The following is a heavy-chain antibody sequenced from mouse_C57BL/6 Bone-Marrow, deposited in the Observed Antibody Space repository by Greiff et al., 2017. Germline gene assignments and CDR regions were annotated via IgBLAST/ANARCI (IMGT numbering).Heavy chain of an antibody. CDR2: IDPENGDT. V-gene: IGHV14-4*01. Sequence: EVKLQESGAELVRPGASVKLSCTASGFNIKDDYMHWVKQRPEQGLEWIGWIDPENGDTEYASKFQGKATITADTSSNTAYLQLSSLTSEDTAVYYCTTGFITTVLGDYWGQGTTLTVSS. J-gene: IGHJ2*01. CDR3: TTGFITTVLGDY. D-gene: IGHD1-1*01. CDR1: GFNIKDDY.